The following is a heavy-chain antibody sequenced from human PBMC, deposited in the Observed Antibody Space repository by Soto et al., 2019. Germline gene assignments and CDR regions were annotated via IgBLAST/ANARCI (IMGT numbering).Heavy chain of an antibody. CDR3: ARDRLYCSGGSCYSGSEVFYYGMDV. J-gene: IGHJ6*01. CDR1: GYTFTSYA. CDR2: INAGNGNT. D-gene: IGHD2-15*01. Sequence: ASGNVSCKASGYTFTSYAMHWVRQAHGQRLEWIGWINAGNGNTKYSQKFQGRVTITRDTSASTAYMELSSLRSEDTAVYYCARDRLYCSGGSCYSGSEVFYYGMDVWGQGTTVTVS. V-gene: IGHV1-3*01.